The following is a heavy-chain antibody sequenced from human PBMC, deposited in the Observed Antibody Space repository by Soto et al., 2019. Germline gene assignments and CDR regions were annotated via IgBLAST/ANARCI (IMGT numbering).Heavy chain of an antibody. V-gene: IGHV1-18*01. D-gene: IGHD3-10*01. CDR2: ISAYNGNT. CDR1: GYTFTSYG. J-gene: IGHJ3*02. CDR3: ASGNYGTGPEGAFDI. Sequence: ASVKVSCKASGYTFTSYGISWVRQAPGQGLEWMGWISAYNGNTNYAQKLQGRVTMTTDTSTSTAYMELRSLRSDDTAVYYCASGNYGTGPEGAFDIWGQGTMVTVSS.